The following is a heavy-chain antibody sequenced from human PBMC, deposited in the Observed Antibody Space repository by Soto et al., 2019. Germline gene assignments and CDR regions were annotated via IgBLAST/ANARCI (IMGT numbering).Heavy chain of an antibody. CDR3: TTAQTSLQDSIVVVPAASRGAGLRDY. CDR2: IKSKTDGGTT. J-gene: IGHJ4*02. CDR1: GFTFSNAW. Sequence: GGSLRLSCAASGFTFSNAWMNWVRQAPGKGLGWVGRIKSKTDGGTTDYAAPVKGRFTISRDDSKNTLYLQMNSLKTEDTAVYYCTTAQTSLQDSIVVVPAASRGAGLRDYWGQGTLVTVSS. D-gene: IGHD2-2*01. V-gene: IGHV3-15*07.